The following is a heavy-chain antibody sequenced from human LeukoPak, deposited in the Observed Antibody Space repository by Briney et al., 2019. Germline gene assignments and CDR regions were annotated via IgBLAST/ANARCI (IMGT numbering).Heavy chain of an antibody. J-gene: IGHJ6*02. V-gene: IGHV4-59*01. CDR3: ASGSGSGYYYGMDV. CDR1: GGSISSYD. Sequence: PSETLSLTCTASGGSISSYDWSWIRQPPGKGLEWVGHIYYSGSTNYNPSLKSRATISVDTSKNQFSLKLSSVTAADTAVYYCASGSGSGYYYGMDVWGQGTTVTGSS. D-gene: IGHD3-10*01. CDR2: IYYSGST.